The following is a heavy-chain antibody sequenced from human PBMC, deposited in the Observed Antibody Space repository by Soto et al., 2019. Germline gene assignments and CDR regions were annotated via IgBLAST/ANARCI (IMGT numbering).Heavy chain of an antibody. J-gene: IGHJ6*02. CDR2: MNPNSGNT. Sequence: GASVKVSCKASGYTFTSYDINWVRQATGQGLEWMGWMNPNSGNTGYAQKFQGRVTMTRNTSISTAYMELSSLRSEDTAVYYCARSELTTVTHYYYYGMDVWGQGTTVTVSS. CDR3: ARSELTTVTHYYYYGMDV. CDR1: GYTFTSYD. V-gene: IGHV1-8*01. D-gene: IGHD4-4*01.